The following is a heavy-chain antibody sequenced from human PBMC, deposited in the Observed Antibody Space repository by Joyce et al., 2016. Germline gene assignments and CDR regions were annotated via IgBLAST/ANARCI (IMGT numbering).Heavy chain of an antibody. CDR2: ISYDGIYK. D-gene: IGHD6-25*01. CDR1: GLNLSNYG. Sequence: QVQLVESGGGVVQPGRSLRLSCAASGLNLSNYGVPWVRQAPGKGLEWVSVISYDGIYKYYADAVKCRFTISRDNSKNTVFLEMNSLRTEDTAVYYCAKILTATYSSGWFLDYWGQGTLVTVSS. J-gene: IGHJ4*02. V-gene: IGHV3-30*18. CDR3: AKILTATYSSGWFLDY.